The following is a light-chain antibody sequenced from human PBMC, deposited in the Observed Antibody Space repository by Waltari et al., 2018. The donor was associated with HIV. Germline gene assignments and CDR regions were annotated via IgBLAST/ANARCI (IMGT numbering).Light chain of an antibody. J-gene: IGLJ3*02. CDR1: SSNIGSNY. V-gene: IGLV1-47*01. CDR2: RNN. Sequence: QSVLTQPPSASGTPGQRVTISCSGSSSNIGSNYVYWYQQLPGTAPKPLHYRNNHRPSGVPDLFAGSKSGTSASLAISGLRSEDEAGYYCAAWDDSLSVRVCGGGTKLTVL. CDR3: AAWDDSLSVRV.